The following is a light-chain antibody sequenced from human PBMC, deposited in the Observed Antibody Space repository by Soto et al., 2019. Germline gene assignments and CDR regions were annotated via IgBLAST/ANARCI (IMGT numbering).Light chain of an antibody. J-gene: IGKJ2*01. CDR1: QNISVW. Sequence: DIQMTQSPSTLSASVGDGVTITCRASQNISVWLAWYQQRPGKAPKFLIYDASSLETGVPSRFSGSGSGTEFTLTFLSLQPDDFATYYCQQYESSSPTFGQGTKLVIK. CDR3: QQYESSSPT. V-gene: IGKV1-5*01. CDR2: DAS.